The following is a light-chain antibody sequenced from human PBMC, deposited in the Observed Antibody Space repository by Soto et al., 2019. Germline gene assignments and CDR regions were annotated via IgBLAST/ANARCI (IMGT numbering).Light chain of an antibody. CDR1: QSVSNNY. CDR3: QHYGSSPRT. V-gene: IGKV3-20*01. CDR2: DAS. J-gene: IGKJ2*02. Sequence: EIVLTQSPDTLSLSPGEGATLSCRASQSVSNNYLAWYQHRPGQAPRLLIYDASRRATGIPDRFSGSGSGTDFTLTISRVEPEDIAVYYCQHYGSSPRTFGQGTKLEIK.